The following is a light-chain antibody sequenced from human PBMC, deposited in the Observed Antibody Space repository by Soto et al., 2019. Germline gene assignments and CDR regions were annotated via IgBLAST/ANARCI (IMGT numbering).Light chain of an antibody. CDR2: WAS. CDR3: QQYHNWPPIT. V-gene: IGKV4-1*01. CDR1: RSVLYSSNNKNY. Sequence: DIVMTHAPDSLAVSLGERATINCKSSRSVLYSSNNKNYLVWYQQKSGQPPKLLISWASIRESGVPDRFSGSGSGTDFTLTISSLQAEDVAVYYCQQYHNWPPITFGQGTRLEIK. J-gene: IGKJ5*01.